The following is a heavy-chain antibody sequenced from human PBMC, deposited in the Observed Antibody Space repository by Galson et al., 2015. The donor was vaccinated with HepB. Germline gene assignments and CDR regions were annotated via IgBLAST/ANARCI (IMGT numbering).Heavy chain of an antibody. CDR1: GFTVSSNY. CDR3: ARDTGVYCSGGSCYPSGLMDV. D-gene: IGHD2-15*01. V-gene: IGHV3-53*01. Sequence: SLRLSCAASGFTVSSNYMSWVRQAPGKGLEWVSVLYSGGSTYYADSVKGRFSISRDNSMNTLYLQMNSLRTEDTAVYYCARDTGVYCSGGSCYPSGLMDVWGKGTSVTVSS. CDR2: LYSGGST. J-gene: IGHJ6*03.